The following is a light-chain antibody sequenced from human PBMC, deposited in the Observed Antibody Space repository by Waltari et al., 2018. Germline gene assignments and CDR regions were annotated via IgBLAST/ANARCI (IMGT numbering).Light chain of an antibody. V-gene: IGLV1-44*01. CDR2: SNN. J-gene: IGLJ2*01. Sequence: QSVLAQPPSASGTPGQRITISCSGSNSNIGSNTVNWYQQFPGTAPRLLLYSNNQRPSGVPDRFSASKSGSSAALAIYGLHSEDEADYYCSTWDDRLTGVVFGGGTKVTVL. CDR3: STWDDRLTGVV. CDR1: NSNIGSNT.